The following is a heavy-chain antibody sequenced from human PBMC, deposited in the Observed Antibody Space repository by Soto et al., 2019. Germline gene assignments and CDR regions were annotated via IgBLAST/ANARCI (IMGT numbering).Heavy chain of an antibody. CDR1: GYTFTSYG. J-gene: IGHJ6*03. CDR2: ISAYNGNA. CDR3: AREPYYDFWSGYYSYMDV. D-gene: IGHD3-3*01. Sequence: QVQLVQSGAEVKKPGASVKVSCKASGYTFTSYGISWVRQAPGQGLEWMGWISAYNGNANYAQKLQGRVTMTTDTSTSTAYMELRSLRSDDTAVYYCAREPYYDFWSGYYSYMDVWGTGTTVTVSS. V-gene: IGHV1-18*01.